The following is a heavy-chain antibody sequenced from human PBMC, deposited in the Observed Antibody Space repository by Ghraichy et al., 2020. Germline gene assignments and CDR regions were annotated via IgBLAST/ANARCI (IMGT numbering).Heavy chain of an antibody. CDR3: AKGSYCSGGSCYALGYFDL. CDR2: ISGSGGGT. V-gene: IGHV3-23*01. J-gene: IGHJ2*01. CDR1: GFTFSSYA. D-gene: IGHD2-15*01. Sequence: GGSLRLSCAASGFTFSSYAMSWVRQAPGKGLEWVSAISGSGGGTYYADSVKGRFTISRDNSKNTLYLQMNSLRAEDTAVYYCAKGSYCSGGSCYALGYFDLWGRGTLVTVSS.